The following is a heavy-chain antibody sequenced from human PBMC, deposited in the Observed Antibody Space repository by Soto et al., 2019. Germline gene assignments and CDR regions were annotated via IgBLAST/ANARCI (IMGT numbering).Heavy chain of an antibody. CDR1: GFTFSSYG. CDR3: AQDGEGGEMATILDL. V-gene: IGHV3-30*18. D-gene: IGHD3-10*01. Sequence: QVQLVESGGGVVQPGRSLRLSCAASGFTFSSYGMHWVRQAPGKGLEWVAVISYDGSNKYYADSVKGRFTISRDNSKNTLYLQMNSLRAEDTAVYYCAQDGEGGEMATILDLWGRGTLVTVSS. J-gene: IGHJ2*01. CDR2: ISYDGSNK.